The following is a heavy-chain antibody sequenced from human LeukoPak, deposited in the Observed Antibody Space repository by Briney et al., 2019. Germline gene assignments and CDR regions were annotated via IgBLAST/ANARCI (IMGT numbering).Heavy chain of an antibody. J-gene: IGHJ6*03. CDR3: ARSRPIVYARRNYYYYYMDV. D-gene: IGHD2-8*01. Sequence: PSQTLSLTCTVSGGSISSGGYYWSWIRQHPGKGLEWIGYIYTSGSTNYNPSLKSRVTISVDTSKDQFSLKLSSVTAADTAVYYCARSRPIVYARRNYYYYYMDVWGKGTTVTVSS. CDR1: GGSISSGGYY. V-gene: IGHV4-31*03. CDR2: IYTSGST.